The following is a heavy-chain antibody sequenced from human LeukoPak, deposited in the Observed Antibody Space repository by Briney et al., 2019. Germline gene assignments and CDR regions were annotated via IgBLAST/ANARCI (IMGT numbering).Heavy chain of an antibody. CDR3: ARVVTGDPIFSY. J-gene: IGHJ4*02. Sequence: ASVKVSCKASGYTFTGYYMHWVRQAPGQGLEWMGWINPNSGGTNYAQKFQGRVTVTRDTSISTAYMELSRLRSDDTAVYYCARVVTGDPIFSYWGQGTLVTVSS. V-gene: IGHV1-2*02. CDR2: INPNSGGT. CDR1: GYTFTGYY. D-gene: IGHD3-10*01.